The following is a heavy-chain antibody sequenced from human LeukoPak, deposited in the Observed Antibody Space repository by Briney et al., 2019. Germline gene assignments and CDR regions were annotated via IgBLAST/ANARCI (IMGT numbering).Heavy chain of an antibody. V-gene: IGHV3-48*03. J-gene: IGHJ4*02. Sequence: GGSLRLSCAASGFTFSSYEINWVRQAPGKGLEPVSYISSSGSTIYYADSVKGRFTISRDNAKNSLYLQMNSLRAEDTAVYYCARENGGYCSGGSCYSDNYFDYWGQGTLVTVSS. CDR2: ISSSGSTI. D-gene: IGHD2-15*01. CDR3: ARENGGYCSGGSCYSDNYFDY. CDR1: GFTFSSYE.